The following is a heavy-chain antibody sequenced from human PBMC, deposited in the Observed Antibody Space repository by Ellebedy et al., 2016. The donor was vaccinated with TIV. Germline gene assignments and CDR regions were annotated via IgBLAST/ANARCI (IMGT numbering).Heavy chain of an antibody. V-gene: IGHV5-51*01. D-gene: IGHD3-22*01. CDR3: ARQQGRYYYDSSGYYLDY. J-gene: IGHJ4*02. Sequence: GESLKISCKGSGYSFTSYWIGWVRQMPGKGLEWMGIIYPGDSDTRYSPSFQGQVTISADKSISTAYLQWSSLKASDTAMYYCARQQGRYYYDSSGYYLDYWGQGTLVTVSS. CDR1: GYSFTSYW. CDR2: IYPGDSDT.